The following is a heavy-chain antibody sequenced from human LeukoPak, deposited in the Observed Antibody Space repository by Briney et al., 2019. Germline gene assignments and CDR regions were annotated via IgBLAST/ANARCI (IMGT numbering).Heavy chain of an antibody. CDR2: ISSSGSTI. CDR1: GFTFSSYE. V-gene: IGHV3-48*03. CDR3: ARDHIVVVVAAYFDY. D-gene: IGHD2-15*01. J-gene: IGHJ4*02. Sequence: PGGSLRLSCAASGFTFSSYEMNWVRQAPGKGLEWVSYISSSGSTIYYADSVKGRFTISRDNAKNSLYLQMNSLRAEDTAVYYCARDHIVVVVAAYFDYWGQGTLVTVSS.